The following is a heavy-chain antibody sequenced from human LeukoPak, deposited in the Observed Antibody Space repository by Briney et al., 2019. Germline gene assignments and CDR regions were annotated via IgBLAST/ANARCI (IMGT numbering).Heavy chain of an antibody. Sequence: PGGSLRLSCAASGFTFSRNWVSWLRQAPGKGLEWVANIKEDGSETHYVDSVMGRFTISRDNAKTSLYLQMNNLRAEDTALYYCARIGVYGDSFDIWGQGTMVTVSS. CDR3: ARIGVYGDSFDI. J-gene: IGHJ3*02. CDR2: IKEDGSET. CDR1: GFTFSRNW. D-gene: IGHD2-8*01. V-gene: IGHV3-7*05.